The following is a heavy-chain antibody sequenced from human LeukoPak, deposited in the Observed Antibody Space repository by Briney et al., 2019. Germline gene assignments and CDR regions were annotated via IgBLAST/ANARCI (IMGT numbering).Heavy chain of an antibody. D-gene: IGHD5-24*01. CDR1: GYTFTDYY. J-gene: IGHJ4*02. Sequence: ASVKVSCKASGYTFTDYYIHWVRQAPGQGLECVGWINSNSGDTEYGQTFQGRVTMTRDTSVSTFCMGLSRLTSDDTAVYYCARDRYGDGFAHFDYWGQGALVTVSS. CDR2: INSNSGDT. V-gene: IGHV1-2*02. CDR3: ARDRYGDGFAHFDY.